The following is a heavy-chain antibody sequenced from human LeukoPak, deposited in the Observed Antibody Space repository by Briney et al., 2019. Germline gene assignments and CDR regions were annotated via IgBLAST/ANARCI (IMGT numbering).Heavy chain of an antibody. CDR2: ISRSGGST. CDR3: AKSLSCTNGVCYPYYYYYMDV. Sequence: GGSLRLSCAASGFTFSSYAMSWVRQAPGKGLEWVSTISRSGGSTYYADSVKGRFTISRDNSKNTLYLQMNSLRAEDTAVYYCAKSLSCTNGVCYPYYYYYMDVWGKGTTVTVSS. J-gene: IGHJ6*03. CDR1: GFTFSSYA. D-gene: IGHD2-8*01. V-gene: IGHV3-23*01.